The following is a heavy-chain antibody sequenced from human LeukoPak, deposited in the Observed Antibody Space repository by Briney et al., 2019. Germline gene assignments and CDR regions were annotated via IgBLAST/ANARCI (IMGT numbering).Heavy chain of an antibody. D-gene: IGHD7-27*01. J-gene: IGHJ3*02. Sequence: PSETLSLTCTVSGGSISSGSYYWSWIRQPAGKGLEWIGRIYTSGSTNYNPSLKSRVTISVDTSKNQFSLKLSSVTAADTAVYYCARDSKYIRNWGLIDDAFDIWGQGTMVTVSS. CDR2: IYTSGST. V-gene: IGHV4-61*02. CDR3: ARDSKYIRNWGLIDDAFDI. CDR1: GGSISSGSYY.